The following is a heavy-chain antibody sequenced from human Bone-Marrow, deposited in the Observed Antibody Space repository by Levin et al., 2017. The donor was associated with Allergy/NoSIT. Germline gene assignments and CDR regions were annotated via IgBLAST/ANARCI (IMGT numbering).Heavy chain of an antibody. CDR1: GFIFSNYA. D-gene: IGHD2-15*01. Sequence: PGGSLRLSCVASGFIFSNYAMSWVRQAPGKGLEWVSGINNSGGGTYYADSVKGRFTISRDNSKNTMYLQMDSLRVEDTALYYCAKSRGGPARGLDYWGQGTLVTVSS. J-gene: IGHJ4*02. CDR3: AKSRGGPARGLDY. CDR2: INNSGGGT. V-gene: IGHV3-23*01.